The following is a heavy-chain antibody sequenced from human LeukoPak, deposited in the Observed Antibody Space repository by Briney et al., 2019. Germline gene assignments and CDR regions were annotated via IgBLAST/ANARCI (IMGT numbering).Heavy chain of an antibody. CDR2: ISGSGDST. Sequence: GGSLRLSCAASGFTFNTYAMSWVRQAPGKGLEWVSAISGSGDSTYYADSVKGRFTISRDNSKNTLYLQVNSLRAEDTAVYFCARGSPVSGYDDYGMDVWGQGTTVTVSS. CDR3: ARGSPVSGYDDYGMDV. V-gene: IGHV3-23*01. CDR1: GFTFNTYA. D-gene: IGHD5-12*01. J-gene: IGHJ6*02.